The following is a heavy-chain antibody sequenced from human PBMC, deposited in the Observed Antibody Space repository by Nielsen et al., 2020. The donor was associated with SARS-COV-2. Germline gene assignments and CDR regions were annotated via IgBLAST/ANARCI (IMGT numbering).Heavy chain of an antibody. J-gene: IGHJ4*02. D-gene: IGHD6-19*01. CDR2: ISYDGSNK. Sequence: GGSLRLSCAASGFTFSSYGMHWVRQAPGKGLEWVAVISYDGSNKYYADSVKGRFTISRDNSKNTLYLQMNSLRAEDTAVYYCARGGEQWLVKAASDFDYWGQGTLVTVSS. CDR1: GFTFSSYG. CDR3: ARGGEQWLVKAASDFDY. V-gene: IGHV3-30*03.